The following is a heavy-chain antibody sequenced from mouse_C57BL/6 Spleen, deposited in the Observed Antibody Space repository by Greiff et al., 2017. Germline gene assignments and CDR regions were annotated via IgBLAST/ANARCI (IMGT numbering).Heavy chain of an antibody. Sequence: QVQLQQSGAELARPGASVKLSCKASGYTFTSYGISWVKQRTGQGLEWIGEIYPRSGNTYYNEKFKGKATLTADKSSSTAYMELRSLTSEDSAVYFCARSYYGSSQYYFDYWGQGTTLTVSS. CDR1: GYTFTSYG. V-gene: IGHV1-81*01. J-gene: IGHJ2*01. CDR2: IYPRSGNT. CDR3: ARSYYGSSQYYFDY. D-gene: IGHD1-1*01.